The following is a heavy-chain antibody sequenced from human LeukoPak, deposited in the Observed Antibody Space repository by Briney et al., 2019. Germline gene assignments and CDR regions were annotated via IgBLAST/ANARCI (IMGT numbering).Heavy chain of an antibody. CDR2: IYYSGGT. CDR3: ARDHISNSGYDRHYYYMDV. V-gene: IGHV4-59*01. D-gene: IGHD5-12*01. CDR1: GGSISSYY. J-gene: IGHJ6*03. Sequence: PSETLSLTCTVSGGSISSYYWSWIRQPPGKGLEWIGYIYYSGGTNYNPSLKSRVTISVDTSKNQFSLKLSSVTAADTAVYYCARDHISNSGYDRHYYYMDVWGKGTTVTVSS.